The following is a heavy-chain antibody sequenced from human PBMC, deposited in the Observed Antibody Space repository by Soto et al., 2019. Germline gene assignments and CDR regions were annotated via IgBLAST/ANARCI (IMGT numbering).Heavy chain of an antibody. J-gene: IGHJ4*02. CDR2: ISAYNGNT. Sequence: ASVKVSCKASGYTFTSYAMHWVRQATGQGLEWMGWISAYNGNTNYAQKLQGRVTMTTDTSTSTAYMELRSLRSDDTAVYYCARTGLGVPADFDYWGQGTLVTVSS. V-gene: IGHV1-18*01. D-gene: IGHD2-2*01. CDR3: ARTGLGVPADFDY. CDR1: GYTFTSYA.